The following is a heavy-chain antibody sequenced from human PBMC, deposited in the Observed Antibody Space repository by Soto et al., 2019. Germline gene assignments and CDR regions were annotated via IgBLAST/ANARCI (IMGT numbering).Heavy chain of an antibody. V-gene: IGHV4-34*01. CDR1: GGSFSGYY. CDR3: ARFTATVTRRFFDP. CDR2: INHSGST. Sequence: QVQLQQWGAGLLKPSETLSLTCAVYGGSFSGYYWSWIRQPPGKGLEWIGEINHSGSTNYNPSLKSRVTISVDTSKNQFSRKMSSVTAADTAVYYCARFTATVTRRFFDPWGQGTLVTVSS. J-gene: IGHJ5*02. D-gene: IGHD4-4*01.